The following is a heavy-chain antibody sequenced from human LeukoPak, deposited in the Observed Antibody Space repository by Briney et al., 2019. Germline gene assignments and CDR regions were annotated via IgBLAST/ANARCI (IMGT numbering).Heavy chain of an antibody. CDR3: ARVRVSSSGRKRNWFDP. D-gene: IGHD6-19*01. V-gene: IGHV3-30*02. J-gene: IGHJ5*02. CDR2: IRYDGSNK. CDR1: GFTFSSYG. Sequence: SGGSLRLSCAASGFTFSSYGMHWVRQAPGKGLEWVAFIRYDGSNKYYADSVKGRFTISRDNSKNTLYLQMNSRRAEDTAVYYCARVRVSSSGRKRNWFDPWGQGTLVTVSS.